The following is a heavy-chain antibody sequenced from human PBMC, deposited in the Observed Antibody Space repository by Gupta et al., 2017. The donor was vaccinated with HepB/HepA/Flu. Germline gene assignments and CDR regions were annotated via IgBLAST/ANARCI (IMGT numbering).Heavy chain of an antibody. J-gene: IGHJ4*02. Sequence: QLQVQGSGPGLVKPSETLSLTCTVSGGSITSHNYFWAWVRQPPGKGLEWIGSMFYTGDTYYNPSLKSRVTISVDTSHNQFSLKLRSVTAADTAIYFCARPVTDTWGQGTLVTVSS. CDR2: MFYTGDT. V-gene: IGHV4-39*01. CDR3: ARPVTDT. D-gene: IGHD5-18*01. CDR1: GGSITSHNYF.